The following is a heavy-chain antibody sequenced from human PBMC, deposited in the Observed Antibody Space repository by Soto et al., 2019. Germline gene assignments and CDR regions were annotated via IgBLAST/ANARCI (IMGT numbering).Heavy chain of an antibody. J-gene: IGHJ6*02. V-gene: IGHV4-59*01. CDR3: APGVQIYYYGMDV. CDR2: IYYSGST. Sequence: SETLSLTCTVSGGSISSYYWSWIRQPPGKGLEWIGYIYYSGSTNYNPSLKSRVTISVDTSKNQFSLKLSSVTAADTAVYYCAPGVQIYYYGMDVWGQGTTVTVSS. CDR1: GGSISSYY. D-gene: IGHD3-3*01.